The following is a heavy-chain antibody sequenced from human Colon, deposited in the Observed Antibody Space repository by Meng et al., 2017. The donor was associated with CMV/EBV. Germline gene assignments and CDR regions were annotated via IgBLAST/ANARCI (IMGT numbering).Heavy chain of an antibody. D-gene: IGHD1-26*01. Sequence: GGSLRLSCATSGFTFSSYTMHWVRQAPGKGLEWVSSIDTSGTKIYYADSVKGRFTVSRDDARDSLYLQLNSLRVEDTALYYCARDKGFLGGTFDYWGQGTLDTVSS. V-gene: IGHV3-21*01. CDR3: ARDKGFLGGTFDY. J-gene: IGHJ4*02. CDR2: IDTSGTKI. CDR1: GFTFSSYT.